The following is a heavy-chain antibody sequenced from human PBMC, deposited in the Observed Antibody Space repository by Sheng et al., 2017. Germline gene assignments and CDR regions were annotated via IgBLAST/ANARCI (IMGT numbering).Heavy chain of an antibody. CDR1: GFNFRSYV. Sequence: ESGGGVVRPGRSLRLSCAASGFNFRSYVVHWVRQAPGKGLEWVAVISFDGSNEFYADSARGRFTISRDNSKNTLYLQMNSLRVEDTAVYFCARQGGGWYFDSWGQGALVTVSS. CDR2: ISFDGSNE. D-gene: IGHD6-19*01. J-gene: IGHJ4*02. CDR3: ARQGGGWYFDS. V-gene: IGHV3-30-3*01.